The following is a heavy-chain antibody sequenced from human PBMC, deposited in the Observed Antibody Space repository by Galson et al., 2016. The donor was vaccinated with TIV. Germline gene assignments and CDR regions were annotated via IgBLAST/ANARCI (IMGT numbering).Heavy chain of an antibody. CDR2: IKEDGSEK. CDR1: GFTFGNYW. J-gene: IGHJ3*02. D-gene: IGHD3-16*01. V-gene: IGHV3-7*01. Sequence: SLRLSCAASGFTFGNYWMTWVRQAPGKGLEWVANIKEDGSEKYYVDTVKGRFTISRDNANNSLYLQMNSMRAEDTAGYYCARDGARVGAHDAFDNWGQGTMGTVSS. CDR3: ARDGARVGAHDAFDN.